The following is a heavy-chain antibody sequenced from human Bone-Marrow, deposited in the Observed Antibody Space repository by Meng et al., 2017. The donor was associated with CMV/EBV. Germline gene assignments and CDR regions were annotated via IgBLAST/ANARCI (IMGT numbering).Heavy chain of an antibody. J-gene: IGHJ6*02. Sequence: GGSLRLSCAASGFTVSRNYMSWVRQAPGKGLEWVSVIYSGGSTYYADSVKGRFTISRDNSKNTLYLQMNSPRAEDTAVYYCARGPFRGCSSTSCYNYGMDVWGQGTTVTVSS. CDR1: GFTVSRNY. D-gene: IGHD2-2*02. CDR2: IYSGGST. V-gene: IGHV3-53*01. CDR3: ARGPFRGCSSTSCYNYGMDV.